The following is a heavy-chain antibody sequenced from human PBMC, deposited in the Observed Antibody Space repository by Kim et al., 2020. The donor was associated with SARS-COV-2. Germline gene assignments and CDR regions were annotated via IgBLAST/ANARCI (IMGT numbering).Heavy chain of an antibody. J-gene: IGHJ4*02. CDR3: ATETYYYDSSGYYRFDY. Sequence: ASVKVSFKVSGYTLTELSMHWVRQAPGKGLEWMGGFDPEDGETIYAQKFQGRVTMTEDTSTDTAYMELSSLRSEDTAVYYCATETYYYDSSGYYRFDYWGQGTLVTVSS. CDR2: FDPEDGET. V-gene: IGHV1-24*01. CDR1: GYTLTELS. D-gene: IGHD3-22*01.